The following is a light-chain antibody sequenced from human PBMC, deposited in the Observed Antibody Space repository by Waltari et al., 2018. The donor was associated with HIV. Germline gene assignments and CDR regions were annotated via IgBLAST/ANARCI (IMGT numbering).Light chain of an antibody. J-gene: IGLJ2*01. V-gene: IGLV2-11*01. CDR2: DVT. CDR1: SSAVGNYNY. CDR3: CSYACSYTVL. Sequence: QSALTQPRSVSGSPGQSVTISCTGTSSAVGNYNYVSWYQQHPGKAPILRIYDVTKRPPGRTDRFDGSKSGNTASLTISGLQAEDEADYYCCSYACSYTVLFGGGTKLTVL.